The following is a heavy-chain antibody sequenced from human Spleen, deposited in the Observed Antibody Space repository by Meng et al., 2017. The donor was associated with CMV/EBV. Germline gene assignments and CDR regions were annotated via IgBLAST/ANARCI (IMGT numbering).Heavy chain of an antibody. V-gene: IGHV1-2*02. CDR1: GYTFTDYY. J-gene: IGHJ6*02. D-gene: IGHD2-2*01. CDR2: INPNSGVT. Sequence: ASVKVSCKASGYTFTDYYIHWMRQAPGQGLEWMGWINPNSGVTNYAEKFQGRVTMTRDTFISTVYMELSRLRSDDAAVFFCSRHRRTDIYYYGMDVWGQGTTVTVSS. CDR3: SRHRRTDIYYYGMDV.